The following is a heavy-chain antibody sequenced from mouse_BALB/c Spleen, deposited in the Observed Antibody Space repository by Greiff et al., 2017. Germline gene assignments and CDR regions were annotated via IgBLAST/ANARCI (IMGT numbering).Heavy chain of an antibody. CDR1: GFSLTSYG. J-gene: IGHJ4*01. Sequence: QVQLKESGPSLVQPSQSLSITCTVSGFSLTSYGVHWVRQSPGKGLEWLGVIWRGGSTDYNAAFVSRLSITKDNSKSQVFFKMNSLQADDTAIYYCAKKEGPYYGLYYYAMDYWGQGTSVTVSS. CDR2: IWRGGST. D-gene: IGHD2-10*01. CDR3: AKKEGPYYGLYYYAMDY. V-gene: IGHV2-5-1*01.